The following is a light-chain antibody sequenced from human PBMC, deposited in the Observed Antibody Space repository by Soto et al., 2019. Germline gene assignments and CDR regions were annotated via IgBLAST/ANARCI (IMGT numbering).Light chain of an antibody. CDR2: AAS. Sequence: DIQMIQSPSSLSASVGDRVTITCRASQSISNYLHWYQRKPGKAPKLLIYAASSLQGDVPSRFSGSGSGTDFTLTVSSLQPDDFATYYCQQSYSAPLTFGPGTKVDIK. J-gene: IGKJ3*01. CDR1: QSISNY. V-gene: IGKV1-39*01. CDR3: QQSYSAPLT.